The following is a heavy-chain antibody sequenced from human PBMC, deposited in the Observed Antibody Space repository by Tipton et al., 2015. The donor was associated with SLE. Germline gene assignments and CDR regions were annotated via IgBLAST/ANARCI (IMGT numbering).Heavy chain of an antibody. D-gene: IGHD3-3*01. CDR1: GGTFSSYA. CDR2: IIPIFGTA. CDR3: ARGRNYDFWSGYYFGS. V-gene: IGHV1-69*01. Sequence: QSGPEVKKPGSSVKVSCKASGGTFSSYAISWVRQAPGQGLEWMGGIIPIFGTANYAQKFQGRVTITADESTSTAYMELSSLRSEDTAVYYCARGRNYDFWSGYYFGSWGQGTLVTVSS. J-gene: IGHJ4*02.